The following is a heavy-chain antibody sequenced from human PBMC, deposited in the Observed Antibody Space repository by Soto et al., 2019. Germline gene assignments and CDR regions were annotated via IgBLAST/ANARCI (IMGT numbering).Heavy chain of an antibody. CDR3: ARDGVSSTEYTWNYGTYFDY. V-gene: IGHV1-8*02. Sequence: ASVKVSCKASRYTFTSYDINWVRQATGQGLEWMGWMNPNSGNTGHAQKFQGRVTMTRNTSISTVYMELSSLRPDDTAMYYCARDGVSSTEYTWNYGTYFDYWGQGALVTVSS. CDR1: RYTFTSYD. J-gene: IGHJ4*02. D-gene: IGHD1-7*01. CDR2: MNPNSGNT.